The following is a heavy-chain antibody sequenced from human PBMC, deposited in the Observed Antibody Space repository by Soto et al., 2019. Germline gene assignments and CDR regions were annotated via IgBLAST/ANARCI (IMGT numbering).Heavy chain of an antibody. J-gene: IGHJ4*02. CDR3: ARHSGSYLYYFDY. D-gene: IGHD1-26*01. CDR2: IYYNGST. V-gene: IGHV4-31*03. CDR1: GGSISSGGYY. Sequence: SETLSLTCTVSGGSISSGGYYWSWIRQHPGKGLEWIGYIYYNGSTYYNPSLKSRVTISVDTSKNQFSLKLSSVTAADTAVYYCARHSGSYLYYFDYWGQGTLVTVSS.